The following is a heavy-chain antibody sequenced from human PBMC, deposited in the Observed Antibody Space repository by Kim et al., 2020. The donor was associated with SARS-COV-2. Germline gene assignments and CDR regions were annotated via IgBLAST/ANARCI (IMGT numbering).Heavy chain of an antibody. CDR2: IYPGDSDT. CDR1: GYSFTSYW. D-gene: IGHD5-12*01. V-gene: IGHV5-51*01. CDR3: ARPRGYSGYAESFDY. Sequence: ESLKISCKGSGYSFTSYWIGWVRQMPGKGLEWMGIIYPGDSDTRYSPSFQGQVTISADKSISTAYLQWSSLKASDTAMYYCARPRGYSGYAESFDYWGQGTLVTVSS. J-gene: IGHJ4*02.